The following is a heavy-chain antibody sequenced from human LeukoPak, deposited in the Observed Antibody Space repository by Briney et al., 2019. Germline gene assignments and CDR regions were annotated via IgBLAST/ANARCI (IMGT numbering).Heavy chain of an antibody. J-gene: IGHJ4*02. V-gene: IGHV4-39*01. CDR1: GGSISNNDYY. Sequence: SETLSLTCTVSGGSISNNDYYWGWVRQPPGKGLEWIATIYYSGNSYYNPSLKSRVAISEDTSKNQFSLRLSSVSAADTAVYYCARLGRSSSWYISSRRHFDYWGQGALVTVSS. CDR3: ARLGRSSSWYISSRRHFDY. CDR2: IYYSGNS. D-gene: IGHD6-13*01.